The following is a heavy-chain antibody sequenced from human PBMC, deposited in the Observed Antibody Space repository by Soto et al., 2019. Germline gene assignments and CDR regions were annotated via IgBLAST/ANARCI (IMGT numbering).Heavy chain of an antibody. CDR3: ARDHGGGLSPNTFDP. CDR2: INAGNGNT. CDR1: GYTFTSYA. D-gene: IGHD2-15*01. J-gene: IGHJ5*02. V-gene: IGHV1-3*01. Sequence: XVQXXQSGXEVKKPGAXVKVSCKASGYTFTSYAMHWVRQAXXXXXXXMGWINAGNGNTKYSQKFQGRVTITRDTSASTAYMELXSLRSEDTAVYYCARDHGGGLSPNTFDPWGQGTLVTVSS.